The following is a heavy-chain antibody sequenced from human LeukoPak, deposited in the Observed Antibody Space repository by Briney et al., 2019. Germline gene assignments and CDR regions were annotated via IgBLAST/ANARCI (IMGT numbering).Heavy chain of an antibody. V-gene: IGHV1-8*03. D-gene: IGHD3-22*01. Sequence: ASVKVSCKASGYTFTSYDINWVRQATGQGLEWMGWMNPNSGNTGYAQKFQGRVTITRNTSISTAYMELSSLRSEDTAVYYCARGGVRYYYDSSGLPPGYWGQGTLVTVSS. J-gene: IGHJ4*02. CDR2: MNPNSGNT. CDR1: GYTFTSYD. CDR3: ARGGVRYYYDSSGLPPGY.